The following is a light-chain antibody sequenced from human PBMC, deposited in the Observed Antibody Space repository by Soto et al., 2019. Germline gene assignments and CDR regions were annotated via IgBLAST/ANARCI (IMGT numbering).Light chain of an antibody. V-gene: IGKV1-39*01. CDR2: AAS. CDR3: QQSYSIPPT. Sequence: DIQMTQSPSSLSASVGARVTITCRASQSIITYLNWYQQKPGRATHLLIHAASSLESGVPSRFSGIGSGTDFSLTIKSLQPEDFATYYCQQSYSIPPTCGKGTKVEIK. J-gene: IGKJ2*01. CDR1: QSIITY.